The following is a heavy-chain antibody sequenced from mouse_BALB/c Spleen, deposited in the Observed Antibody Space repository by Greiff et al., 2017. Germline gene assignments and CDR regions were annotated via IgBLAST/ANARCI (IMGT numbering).Heavy chain of an antibody. Sequence: EVQLQQSGAELVKPGASVKLSCTASGFNIKDTYMHWVKQRPEQGLEWIGRIDPANGNTKYDPKFQGKATITADTSSNTAYLQLSSLTSEDTAVYYCARYDTTVSYYFDYWGQGTTLTVSS. CDR1: GFNIKDTY. CDR3: ARYDTTVSYYFDY. D-gene: IGHD1-1*01. CDR2: IDPANGNT. V-gene: IGHV14-3*02. J-gene: IGHJ2*01.